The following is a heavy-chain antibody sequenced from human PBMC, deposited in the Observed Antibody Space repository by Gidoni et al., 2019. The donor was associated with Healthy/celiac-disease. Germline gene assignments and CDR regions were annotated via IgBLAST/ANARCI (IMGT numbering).Heavy chain of an antibody. CDR2: IFSNDEK. D-gene: IGHD5-18*01. Sequence: QVTLKESGPVLVKPTETLTLTFTVSWFSLSNARMGVSWILQPPGKALEWLAHIFSNDEKSYITSLKSRFTISKDTSKSQVVLTMTNMDPVDTATYYCERMGPVDTAGGYYFDYWGQGTLVTVSS. CDR3: ERMGPVDTAGGYYFDY. CDR1: WFSLSNARMG. J-gene: IGHJ4*02. V-gene: IGHV2-26*01.